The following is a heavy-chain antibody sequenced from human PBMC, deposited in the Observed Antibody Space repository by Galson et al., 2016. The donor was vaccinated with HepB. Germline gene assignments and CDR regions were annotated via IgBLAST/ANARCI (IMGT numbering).Heavy chain of an antibody. Sequence: QSGAEVKKPGESLKISCQGSGYSFTNYWIAWVRQMPGKGLEWMGIIYPGDSDTRYSPSFQGQITFSVDKSISTAYLQWSSLKASDSAMFYCARHPFLKSAADYWGQGTLLTVSS. CDR2: IYPGDSDT. CDR3: ARHPFLKSAADY. J-gene: IGHJ4*02. V-gene: IGHV5-51*01. CDR1: GYSFTNYW. D-gene: IGHD6-13*01.